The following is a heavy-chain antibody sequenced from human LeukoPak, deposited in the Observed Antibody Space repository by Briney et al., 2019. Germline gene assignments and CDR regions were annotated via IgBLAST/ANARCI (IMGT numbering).Heavy chain of an antibody. J-gene: IGHJ4*02. CDR1: GYTFTSYY. D-gene: IGHD1-1*01. CDR3: AREHEDGWNDHLINY. V-gene: IGHV1-46*01. CDR2: INPSGGGT. Sequence: GASVKVSCKASGYTFTSYYMHWVRQAPGQGLEWMGIINPSGGGTSYAQKFQGRVTMTRDTSTSTVYMELSSLRSEDTAVYYCAREHEDGWNDHLINYWGQGTLVTVSS.